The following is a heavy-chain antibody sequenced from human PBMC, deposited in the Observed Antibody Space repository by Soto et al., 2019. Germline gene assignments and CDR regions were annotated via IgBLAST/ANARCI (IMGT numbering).Heavy chain of an antibody. D-gene: IGHD5-12*01. CDR1: GGTFSSYA. CDR3: AREIVATLLDYYYYYGMDV. V-gene: IGHV1-69*13. Sequence: SVKVSCKASGGTFSSYAISWVRQAPGQGLEWMGGIIPIFGTANYAQKFQGRVTITADESTSTAYMELSSLRSEDTAVYYCAREIVATLLDYYYYYGMDVWGQGTTVTVSS. CDR2: IIPIFGTA. J-gene: IGHJ6*02.